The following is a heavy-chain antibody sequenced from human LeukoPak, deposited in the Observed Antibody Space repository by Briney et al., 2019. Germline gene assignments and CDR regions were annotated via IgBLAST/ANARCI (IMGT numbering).Heavy chain of an antibody. CDR2: ISAYNGNA. D-gene: IGHD4-11*01. Sequence: GASVKVSCTVSGYTFTSYGISWVRQAPGQGLEWMGWISAYNGNANSAQKLQGRVTMTTDTSTSTAYMELRSLRSDDTAVYYCARDWRLQPNKYYFDYWGQGTLVTVSS. V-gene: IGHV1-18*01. CDR1: GYTFTSYG. CDR3: ARDWRLQPNKYYFDY. J-gene: IGHJ4*02.